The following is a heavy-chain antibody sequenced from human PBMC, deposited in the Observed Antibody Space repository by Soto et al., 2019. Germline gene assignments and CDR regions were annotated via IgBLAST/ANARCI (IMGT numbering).Heavy chain of an antibody. Sequence: SVKVSCKASGGTFSSYAISWVRQAPGQGLEWMGGIIPIFGTANYAQKFQGRVTITADESTSTAYMELSSLRSEDTAVYYCASGYCSGGSCYPLGFDPWGQGTLVTVSS. CDR2: IIPIFGTA. J-gene: IGHJ5*02. CDR3: ASGYCSGGSCYPLGFDP. D-gene: IGHD2-15*01. CDR1: GGTFSSYA. V-gene: IGHV1-69*13.